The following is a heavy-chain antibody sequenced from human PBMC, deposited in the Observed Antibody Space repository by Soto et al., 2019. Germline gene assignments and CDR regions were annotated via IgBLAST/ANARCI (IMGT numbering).Heavy chain of an antibody. D-gene: IGHD2-15*01. CDR1: GGTFSSYT. Sequence: SVKVSCKASGGTFSSYTISWVRQAPGQGLEWMGRIIPILGIANYAQKFQGRVTITADKSTSTAYMELSSLRSEDTAVYYCARDPVDHLSHCSGGSCYSPAPVYWGQGTLVTVSS. J-gene: IGHJ4*02. CDR3: ARDPVDHLSHCSGGSCYSPAPVY. V-gene: IGHV1-69*04. CDR2: IIPILGIA.